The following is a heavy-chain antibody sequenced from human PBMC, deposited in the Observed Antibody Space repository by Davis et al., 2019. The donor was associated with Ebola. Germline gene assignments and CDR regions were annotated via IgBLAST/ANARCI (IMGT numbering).Heavy chain of an antibody. Sequence: PGGSLRLSCVASGFTFSNYAMSWVRQAPGKGLEWVSAISGSGDNTYSADSVKGRFIVSRDNSKNTLYLQLDSLRAEDTAVYYCAKDHFPHGESSSWHENWGQGTLVTVSS. J-gene: IGHJ4*02. CDR3: AKDHFPHGESSSWHEN. CDR2: ISGSGDNT. V-gene: IGHV3-23*01. D-gene: IGHD6-13*01. CDR1: GFTFSNYA.